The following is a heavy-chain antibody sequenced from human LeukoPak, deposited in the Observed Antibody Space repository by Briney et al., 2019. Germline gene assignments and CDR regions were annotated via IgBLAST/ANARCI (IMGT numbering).Heavy chain of an antibody. CDR3: AKDRTLYSSGRTLAL. V-gene: IGHV3-23*01. D-gene: IGHD6-19*01. CDR1: GITFSSYA. Sequence: PGGSLRLSCAVSGITFSSYAMSWVRQTPGKGLEWVSTISARGGSTYYAESVKGRFTISRDNSKSTLYLQMNSLRAEDTAVYYCAKDRTLYSSGRTLALWGQGTLVTVSS. CDR2: ISARGGST. J-gene: IGHJ4*02.